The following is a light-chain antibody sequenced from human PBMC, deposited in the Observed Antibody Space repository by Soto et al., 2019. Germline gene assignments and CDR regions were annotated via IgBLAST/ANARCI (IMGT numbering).Light chain of an antibody. CDR3: SSYTTSNTRQIV. V-gene: IGLV2-14*03. CDR2: DVT. J-gene: IGLJ1*01. Sequence: QSALTQPASVSGSPGQSITISCTGTSSDVVGYNYVSWYQHHPGKAPKLIIYDVTNRPSGASNPFSGSKSGNTASLTISGLQPDDEADYYCSSYTTSNTRQIVSGTGTKVTVL. CDR1: SSDVVGYNY.